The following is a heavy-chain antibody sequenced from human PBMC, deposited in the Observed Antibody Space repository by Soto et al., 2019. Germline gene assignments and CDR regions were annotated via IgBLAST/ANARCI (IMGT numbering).Heavy chain of an antibody. V-gene: IGHV4-34*01. Sequence: QVQLQQWGAGLLKPSETLSLTCAVYGGSFSGYYWSWIRQPPGKGLEWIGEINHSGSTNYNPSLKSRVTISVDTSKNQFSLKLSSVTAADTAVYYGARPTVGRSWVYWGQGTLVTVSS. J-gene: IGHJ4*02. D-gene: IGHD1-26*01. CDR3: ARPTVGRSWVY. CDR2: INHSGST. CDR1: GGSFSGYY.